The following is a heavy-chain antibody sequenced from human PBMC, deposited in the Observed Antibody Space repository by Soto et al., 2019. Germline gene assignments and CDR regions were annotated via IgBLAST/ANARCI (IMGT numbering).Heavy chain of an antibody. CDR1: GYTFNKYP. CDR2: INPGNGDT. J-gene: IGHJ4*02. CDR3: ARKDYYDSGMYYFDY. Sequence: QVQVVQSGAEVKKPGASVKVSCKTSGYTFNKYPIHWVRRAPGQGLEWMGWINPGNGDTGYSQKFQDRVTITRDTSASTAYMDLSSLRSEDTAVYYCARKDYYDSGMYYFDYWGQGTLVTVSS. V-gene: IGHV1-3*01. D-gene: IGHD3-22*01.